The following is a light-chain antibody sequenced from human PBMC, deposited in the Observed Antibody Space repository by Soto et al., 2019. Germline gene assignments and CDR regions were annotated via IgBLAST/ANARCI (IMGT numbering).Light chain of an antibody. V-gene: IGKV3-20*01. CDR3: QQYGSSPLT. J-gene: IGKJ4*01. CDR2: GAS. Sequence: EIVLTQSPGTLSLSQGERATLSCRASQSVSRSYLAWSQQKPGQAPSLLIYGASSRATGIPNRFSGVGSGTDFTLTISRLEPEDFAVYYFQQYGSSPLTFGGGTKVEIK. CDR1: QSVSRSY.